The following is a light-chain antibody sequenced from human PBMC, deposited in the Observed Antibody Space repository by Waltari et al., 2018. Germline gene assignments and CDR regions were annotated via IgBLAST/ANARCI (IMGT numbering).Light chain of an antibody. Sequence: SYVLTQPPSVSVAPGKTARITCGGNDIGSKSVHWYQQKPGQAPVVVMSYDSDRPSGIPERLSVSNSGNTATLTITGVEAGDEADYYCQVWDRNPDHTEVFGGGTRVTVL. CDR2: YDS. J-gene: IGLJ3*02. CDR3: QVWDRNPDHTEV. CDR1: DIGSKS. V-gene: IGLV3-21*04.